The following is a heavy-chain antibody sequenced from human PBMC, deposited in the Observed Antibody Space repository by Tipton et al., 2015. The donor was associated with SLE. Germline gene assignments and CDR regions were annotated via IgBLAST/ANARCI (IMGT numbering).Heavy chain of an antibody. CDR3: ARQDFWSGYTSY. V-gene: IGHV4-30-2*01. J-gene: IGHJ4*02. CDR1: GGSISSGGYS. D-gene: IGHD3-3*01. Sequence: TLSLTCAVSGGSISSGGYSWSWIRRPPGKGLEWIGYIYDTGSSYYTYYNPSLQSRVTISVDTSKNQFSLKLSSVTAADTAVYYCARQDFWSGYTSYWGQGTLVTVSS. CDR2: IYDTGSSYYT.